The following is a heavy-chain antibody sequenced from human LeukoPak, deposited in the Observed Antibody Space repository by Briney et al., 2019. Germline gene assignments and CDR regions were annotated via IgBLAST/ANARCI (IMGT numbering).Heavy chain of an antibody. V-gene: IGHV1-69*13. Sequence: SVKVSCKASGGTFNSYAISWVRQAPGQGLEWMGGIIPIFGTPKYAQKYQGRATVTADESTSTAYMELSSLTSEDTAVYYCARDNKWELFALDYWGQGTLVTVSS. J-gene: IGHJ4*02. CDR1: GGTFNSYA. CDR3: ARDNKWELFALDY. D-gene: IGHD1-26*01. CDR2: IIPIFGTP.